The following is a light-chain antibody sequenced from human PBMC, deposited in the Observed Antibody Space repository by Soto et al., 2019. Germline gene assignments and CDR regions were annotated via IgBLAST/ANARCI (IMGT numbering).Light chain of an antibody. Sequence: DIQMTQSPSSLSASVGDRVTITCRASQGISNYLAWYQQRPGKVPKLLIYLASTLQSGVPSRFSGSGSGTGFTLTITSLQPEDVASYYCQKYNSDPLTFGGGAKVAIK. CDR1: QGISNY. J-gene: IGKJ4*01. V-gene: IGKV1-27*01. CDR2: LAS. CDR3: QKYNSDPLT.